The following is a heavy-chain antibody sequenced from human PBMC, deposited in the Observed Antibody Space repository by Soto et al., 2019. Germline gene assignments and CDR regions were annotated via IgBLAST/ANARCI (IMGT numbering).Heavy chain of an antibody. J-gene: IGHJ4*02. D-gene: IGHD4-17*01. CDR1: GGSFSGYY. CDR2: INHSGST. CDR3: ARGFVPHDYGDYQGGYYFDY. V-gene: IGHV4-34*01. Sequence: PSETLSLTCAVYGGSFSGYYWSWIRQPPGKGLEWIGEINHSGSTNYNPSLKSRVTISVDTSKNQFSLKLSSVTAADTAVYYCARGFVPHDYGDYQGGYYFDYWGQGTLVTVSS.